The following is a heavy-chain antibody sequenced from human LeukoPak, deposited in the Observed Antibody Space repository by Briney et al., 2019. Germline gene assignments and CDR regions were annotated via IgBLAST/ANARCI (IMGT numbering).Heavy chain of an antibody. J-gene: IGHJ4*02. CDR2: ISAYNGNT. Sequence: GASVKVSCKASGYTFTSYGISWVRQAPGQGLEWMGWISAYNGNTNYAQKLQGRVTMTTDTSTSTAYMELRSLRSDDTAVYYCARTYYDFWSGYFLGHGGQGTLVTVSS. CDR3: ARTYYDFWSGYFLGH. D-gene: IGHD3-3*01. V-gene: IGHV1-18*01. CDR1: GYTFTSYG.